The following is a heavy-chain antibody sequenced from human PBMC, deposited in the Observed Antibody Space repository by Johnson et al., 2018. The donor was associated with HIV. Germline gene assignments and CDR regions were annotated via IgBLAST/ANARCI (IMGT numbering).Heavy chain of an antibody. Sequence: QLVESGGGLAKPAWSPRLSCGASQFTFSSYYMNCVRQASGNGLELVGQVNPNGGITYLIDSDKDRFTISRDNDKNSLYLQMDSLRAEDMAVYYCARELRGLGAFDIWGQGTMVTVSS. CDR3: ARELRGLGAFDI. V-gene: IGHV3-25*05. CDR2: VNPNGGIT. J-gene: IGHJ3*02. D-gene: IGHD4-23*01. CDR1: QFTFSSYY.